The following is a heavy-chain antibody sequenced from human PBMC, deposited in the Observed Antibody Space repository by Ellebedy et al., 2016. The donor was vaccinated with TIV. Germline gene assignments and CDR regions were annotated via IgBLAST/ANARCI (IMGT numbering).Heavy chain of an antibody. CDR2: ISSSSSYI. CDR1: GFTFSSYS. V-gene: IGHV3-21*01. J-gene: IGHJ6*02. CDR3: ARDLGPWRDYYYYGMDV. D-gene: IGHD3-16*01. Sequence: GESLKISXAASGFTFSSYSMDWVRQAPGKGLEWVSSISSSSSYIYYADSVKGRFTISRDNAKYSLYLQMNSLRAEDTAVYYCARDLGPWRDYYYYGMDVWGQGTTVTVSS.